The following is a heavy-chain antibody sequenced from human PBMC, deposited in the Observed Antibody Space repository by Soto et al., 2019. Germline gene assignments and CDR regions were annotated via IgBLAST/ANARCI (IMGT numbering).Heavy chain of an antibody. D-gene: IGHD2-21*01. Sequence: PSETLSLTCAVYGGSFSGYYWSWIRQPPGKGLEWIGEINHSGSTNYNPSLKSRVIISVDTSKNQFSLNLSSVTAADTAVYYCARVGRDYFDYWGQGTLVTVSS. V-gene: IGHV4-34*09. CDR3: ARVGRDYFDY. J-gene: IGHJ4*02. CDR2: INHSGST. CDR1: GGSFSGYY.